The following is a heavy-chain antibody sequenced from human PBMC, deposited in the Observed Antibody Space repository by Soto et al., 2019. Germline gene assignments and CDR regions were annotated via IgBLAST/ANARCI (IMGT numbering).Heavy chain of an antibody. D-gene: IGHD3-10*01. CDR1: VFSLSTSGVG. Sequence: QITLKESGPTLVKPTQTLTMTCTFSVFSLSTSGVGVGWIRQPPGKALECLALIYWDDDKRYSPSLKSRLTITKYTSKNQLVLTLTNMDPVDTATSSCAHRPHYYGSGSYHAHFDYWGQGTLVTVSS. V-gene: IGHV2-5*02. CDR3: AHRPHYYGSGSYHAHFDY. CDR2: IYWDDDK. J-gene: IGHJ4*02.